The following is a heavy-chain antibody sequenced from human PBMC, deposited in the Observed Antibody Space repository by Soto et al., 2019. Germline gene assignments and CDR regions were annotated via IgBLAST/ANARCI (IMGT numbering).Heavy chain of an antibody. CDR3: ARGEYSSAGWYFDL. Sequence: QVQLVESGGGLAKPGGSLRLSCAASGFTFSDNYMSWIRQAPGKGLEWVSYISSSGSTIYYADSVKYRVTISRDNAENSLYLQMNSLRAEDTAVYYCARGEYSSAGWYFDLWGRGTLVTVSS. D-gene: IGHD6-19*01. V-gene: IGHV3-11*01. J-gene: IGHJ2*01. CDR1: GFTFSDNY. CDR2: ISSSGSTI.